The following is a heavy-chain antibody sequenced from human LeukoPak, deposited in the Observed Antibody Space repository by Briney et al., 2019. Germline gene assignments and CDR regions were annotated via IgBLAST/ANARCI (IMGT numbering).Heavy chain of an antibody. CDR3: ARDRPGDY. J-gene: IGHJ4*02. V-gene: IGHV3-9*01. D-gene: IGHD6-6*01. Sequence: PGRSLRLSCAASGFTFDDYAMHWVRQAPGKGLEWVSGISWNSGSIGYADSVKGRFTISRDNAKNTLYLQMNSLRAEDTAVYYCARDRPGDYWGQGTLVTVSS. CDR1: GFTFDDYA. CDR2: ISWNSGSI.